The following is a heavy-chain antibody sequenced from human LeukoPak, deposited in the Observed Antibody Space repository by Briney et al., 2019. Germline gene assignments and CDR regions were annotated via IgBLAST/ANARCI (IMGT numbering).Heavy chain of an antibody. CDR3: ARGGIPRPIYGSGSCYSFDY. D-gene: IGHD3-10*01. V-gene: IGHV4-34*01. Sequence: SETLSLTCAVYGGSFSGYYWSWIRQPPGKGLEWIGEINHSGSTNYNPSLKSRVTISVDTSKNQFSLKLSSVTAADTAVYYCARGGIPRPIYGSGSCYSFDYWGQGTLVTVSS. CDR1: GGSFSGYY. CDR2: INHSGST. J-gene: IGHJ4*02.